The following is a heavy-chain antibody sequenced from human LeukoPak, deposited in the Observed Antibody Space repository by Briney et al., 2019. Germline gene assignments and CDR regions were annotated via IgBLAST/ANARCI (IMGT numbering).Heavy chain of an antibody. CDR3: VRDYSPRLVRGLGGPNKDTQMDV. CDR2: INPNSGGT. CDR1: GYTFTGYY. D-gene: IGHD3-10*01. V-gene: IGHV1-2*02. Sequence: ASVKVSCKASGYTFTGYYMHWVRQAPGQGLEWMGWINPNSGGTNYAQKFQGRVTMTRDTSISTAYMELSRLRSDDTAVYYCVRDYSPRLVRGLGGPNKDTQMDVWGKGTTVTVSS. J-gene: IGHJ6*04.